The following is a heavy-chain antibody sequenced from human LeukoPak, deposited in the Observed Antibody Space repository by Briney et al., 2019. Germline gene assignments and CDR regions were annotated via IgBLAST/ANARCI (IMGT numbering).Heavy chain of an antibody. CDR3: AKYAQRKYYDFWSGSPPSVFDY. J-gene: IGHJ4*02. CDR1: GFTFSSYW. CDR2: INSDGSST. V-gene: IGHV3-74*01. D-gene: IGHD3-3*01. Sequence: GGSLRLSCAASGFTFSSYWMHWVRQAPGKGLVWVSHINSDGSSTNYADSVKGRFTISRDNAKNTLYLQMNSLRAEDTAVYYCAKYAQRKYYDFWSGSPPSVFDYWGQGTLVTVSS.